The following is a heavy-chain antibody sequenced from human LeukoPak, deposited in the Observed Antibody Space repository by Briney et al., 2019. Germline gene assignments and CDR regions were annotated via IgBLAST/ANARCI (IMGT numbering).Heavy chain of an antibody. J-gene: IGHJ5*02. V-gene: IGHV4-30-2*01. CDR1: GGSISSGGYS. D-gene: IGHD3-10*01. CDR3: ARARRQITMVRGVISLGDNWFDP. Sequence: SETLSLTCAVSGGSISSGGYSWSWIRQPPGKGLEWIGYIYHSGSTYYNPSLKSRVTISVDRSKNQFSLKLGSVTAADTAVYYCARARRQITMVRGVISLGDNWFDPWGQGTLVTVSS. CDR2: IYHSGST.